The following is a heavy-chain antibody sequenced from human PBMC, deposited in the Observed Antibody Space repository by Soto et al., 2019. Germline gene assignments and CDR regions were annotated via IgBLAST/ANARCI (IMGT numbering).Heavy chain of an antibody. CDR1: GGSFSGYY. D-gene: IGHD3-9*01. CDR2: INHSGST. J-gene: IGHJ5*02. V-gene: IGHV4-34*01. Sequence: SETLSLTCAVYGGSFSGYYLSWIRQPPGKGLEWIGEINHSGSTNYNPSLKSRVTISVDTSKNQFSLKLSSVTAADTAVYYCARDYDILTGDDPWGQGTLVTVSS. CDR3: ARDYDILTGDDP.